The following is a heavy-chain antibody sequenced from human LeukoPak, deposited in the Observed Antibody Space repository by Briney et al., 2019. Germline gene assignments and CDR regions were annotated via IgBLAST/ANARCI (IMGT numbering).Heavy chain of an antibody. V-gene: IGHV4-34*01. D-gene: IGHD6-19*01. CDR1: GGSFSGYY. J-gene: IGHJ6*02. CDR2: INHSGST. CDR3: ARGTVAGSRKINAKYYYGMDV. Sequence: PSETLSLTCAVYGGSFSGYYWSWIRQPPGKGLEWIGEINHSGSTNYNLSLKSRVTISVDTSKNQFSLKLSSVTAADTAVYYCARGTVAGSRKINAKYYYGMDVWGQGTTVTVSS.